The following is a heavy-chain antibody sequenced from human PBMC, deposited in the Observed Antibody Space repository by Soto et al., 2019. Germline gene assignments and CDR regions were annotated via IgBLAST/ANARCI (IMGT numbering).Heavy chain of an antibody. CDR1: GYTLTELS. Sequence: ASVKVSCKVSGYTLTELSMHWVRQAPGKGLEWMGGFDPEDGETIYAQKFQGRVTMTEDTSTDTAYMELSSLRSEDTAVYYCAAKDNGYSYGYRVPLDYSGQGTLVTVSS. CDR2: FDPEDGET. J-gene: IGHJ4*02. CDR3: AAKDNGYSYGYRVPLDY. D-gene: IGHD5-18*01. V-gene: IGHV1-24*01.